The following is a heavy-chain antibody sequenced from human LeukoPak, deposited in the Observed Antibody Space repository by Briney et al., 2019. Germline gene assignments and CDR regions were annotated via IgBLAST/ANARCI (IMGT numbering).Heavy chain of an antibody. Sequence: GGSLRLSCAAPGLTFSTYDMHWVRQATGEGLEWVSGIGKGGDTYYVGSVKGRFTISRDNSRNSLYLQMNSLRTEDTALYYCAKDYGGTVTTVGPPGDYWGQGTLVTVSS. D-gene: IGHD4-17*01. J-gene: IGHJ4*02. CDR3: AKDYGGTVTTVGPPGDY. CDR2: IGKGGDT. CDR1: GLTFSTYD. V-gene: IGHV3-13*04.